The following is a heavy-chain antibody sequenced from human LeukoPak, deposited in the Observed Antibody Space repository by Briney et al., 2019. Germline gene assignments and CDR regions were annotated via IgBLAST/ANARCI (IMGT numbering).Heavy chain of an antibody. V-gene: IGHV6-1*01. CDR3: AGSHSSTWYPDC. Sequence: ASQTLSLTCAISGDSVSSNSATWNWIRKSPSRGLEWLGRTYYRSKWCNEYAASVKSRTTINPDTSKNQFSLHLNSVTPEDTAVYYCAGSHSSTWYPDCWGQGTLVTVSS. CDR2: TYYRSKWCN. D-gene: IGHD6-13*01. CDR1: GDSVSSNSAT. J-gene: IGHJ4*02.